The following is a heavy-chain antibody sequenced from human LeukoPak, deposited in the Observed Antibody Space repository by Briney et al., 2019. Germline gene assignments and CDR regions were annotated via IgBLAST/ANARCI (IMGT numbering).Heavy chain of an antibody. V-gene: IGHV3-9*01. J-gene: IGHJ3*02. CDR2: ISSNSGSI. D-gene: IGHD2-15*01. CDR3: AKDIRSSQDAFDI. CDR1: GFTFDDYA. Sequence: GGSLRLSCAASGFTFDDYAMHWVRHAPGKGLEWVSGISSNSGSIGYADSVKGRFTISRDDAKNSLYLQMNSLRAEDTALYYCAKDIRSSQDAFDIWGQGTMVTVSS.